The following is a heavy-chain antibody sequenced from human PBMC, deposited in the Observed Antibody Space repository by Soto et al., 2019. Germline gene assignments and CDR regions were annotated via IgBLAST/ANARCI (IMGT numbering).Heavy chain of an antibody. J-gene: IGHJ4*02. D-gene: IGHD3-22*01. Sequence: QVQLVQSGAEVKKPGSSVKVSCKASGDTFSSYAINWVRQAPGQGLEWMGGIIPMFGTANYAQKFKGRVTITAGESTSTVYTELSRLRSEDTAVYYCARVGPAHYYDSSGYSPLDYWGQGTLVTVSS. CDR3: ARVGPAHYYDSSGYSPLDY. CDR2: IIPMFGTA. V-gene: IGHV1-69*01. CDR1: GDTFSSYA.